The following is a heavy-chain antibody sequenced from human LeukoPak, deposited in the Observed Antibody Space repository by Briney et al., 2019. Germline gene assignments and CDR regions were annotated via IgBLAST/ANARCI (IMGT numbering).Heavy chain of an antibody. J-gene: IGHJ3*01. CDR2: LSGSGGGT. CDR1: GLTFSSYA. V-gene: IGHV3-23*01. D-gene: IGHD3-10*01. CDR3: AKDRTPYSRSGGYYLGAFDL. Sequence: GGSLRLSCAASGLTFSSYAMTWVRRAPGKGLEWVSSLSGSGGGTWYAGAVKGRFTISRDNSNNVMYLQMNSLRAEDTAVYYCAKDRTPYSRSGGYYLGAFDLWGHGTMVTVPS.